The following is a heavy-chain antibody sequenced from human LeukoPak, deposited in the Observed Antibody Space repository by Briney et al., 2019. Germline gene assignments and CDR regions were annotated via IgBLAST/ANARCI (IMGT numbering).Heavy chain of an antibody. J-gene: IGHJ4*02. Sequence: GGSLRLSCAVSGFIFSAYEMNWVRQAPGKGLEWVSYISSSGSTIYYADSVKGRFTISRDNAKNSLYLQMNSLRAEDTAVYYCATTMVRGFYMDYWGQGTLVTVSS. V-gene: IGHV3-48*03. CDR1: GFIFSAYE. CDR3: ATTMVRGFYMDY. D-gene: IGHD3-10*01. CDR2: ISSSGSTI.